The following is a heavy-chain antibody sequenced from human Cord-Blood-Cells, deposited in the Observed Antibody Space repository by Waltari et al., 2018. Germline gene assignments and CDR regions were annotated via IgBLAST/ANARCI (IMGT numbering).Heavy chain of an antibody. J-gene: IGHJ6*03. CDR2: INHSGST. CDR3: ARGVPAAIYYYYYYMDV. Sequence: QVQLQQWGAGLLKPSETLSLTCAVYGGSFSGYYWSWIRQPPGKGLEWIGEINHSGSTNNNPSLKSRVTISVDTSKNQFSLKLSSVTAADTAVYYCARGVPAAIYYYYYYMDVWGKGTTVTVSS. D-gene: IGHD2-2*01. V-gene: IGHV4-34*01. CDR1: GGSFSGYY.